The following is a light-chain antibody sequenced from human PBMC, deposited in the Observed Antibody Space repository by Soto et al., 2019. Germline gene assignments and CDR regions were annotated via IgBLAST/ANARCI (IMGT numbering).Light chain of an antibody. Sequence: DIQMTQSPSTLSASVGDGVTITCRASQSIGSWLAWYQQKPGKAPKLLIYKATNLQSGVPSRFSGSGSGTDFSLTNKSQQPVDSATYYCQQYNDFKYTFVQGTKLEI. V-gene: IGKV1-5*03. CDR3: QQYNDFKYT. CDR1: QSIGSW. CDR2: KAT. J-gene: IGKJ2*01.